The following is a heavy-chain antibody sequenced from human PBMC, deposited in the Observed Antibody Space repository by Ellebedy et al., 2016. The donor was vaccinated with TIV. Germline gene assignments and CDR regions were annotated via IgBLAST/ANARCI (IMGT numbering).Heavy chain of an antibody. V-gene: IGHV3-69-1*02. D-gene: IGHD1-7*01. J-gene: IGHJ4*02. Sequence: GESLKISCVGSGFTFHDHGMHWLRQAPGKGLEWVSSISSRSDEYYADPVKGRFTISRDNAKNSLYLQMHSLRAQDTAVYYCARDPLELRWGRFDYWGRGTLVTVSS. CDR1: GFTFHDHG. CDR3: ARDPLELRWGRFDY. CDR2: ISSRSDE.